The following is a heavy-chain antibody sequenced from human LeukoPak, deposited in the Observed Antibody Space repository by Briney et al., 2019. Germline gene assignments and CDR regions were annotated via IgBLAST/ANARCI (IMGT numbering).Heavy chain of an antibody. V-gene: IGHV1-24*01. CDR2: FDPEDGET. J-gene: IGHJ4*02. Sequence: ASVKVSCKVSGYTLTELSMHWVRQAPGKGLEWMGGFDPEDGETIYAQKFQGSVTMTEDTSTDTAYMELSSLRSEDTAVYYCATVPSYDILTGYYVYWGQGTLVTVSS. CDR3: ATVPSYDILTGYYVY. D-gene: IGHD3-9*01. CDR1: GYTLTELS.